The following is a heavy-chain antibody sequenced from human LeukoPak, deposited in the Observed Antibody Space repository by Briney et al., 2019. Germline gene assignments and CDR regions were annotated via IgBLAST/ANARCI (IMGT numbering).Heavy chain of an antibody. CDR2: IKQDGSEK. CDR1: GFTFSSYW. D-gene: IGHD5-12*01. Sequence: GGSLRLSCAASGFTFSSYWMSWVRQAPGKGLEWVANIKQDGSEKYYVDSVKGRFTISRDNAKNSLYLQMNSLRAEDTAVYYCAKDGQGGSTAFDYWGQGTLVTVSS. J-gene: IGHJ4*02. CDR3: AKDGQGGSTAFDY. V-gene: IGHV3-7*03.